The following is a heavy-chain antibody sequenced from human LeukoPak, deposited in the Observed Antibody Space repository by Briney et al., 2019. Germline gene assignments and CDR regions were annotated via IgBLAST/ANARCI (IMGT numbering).Heavy chain of an antibody. Sequence: SETLSLTCAVYGGSFSGYYWGWIRQPPGKGLEWIGSIYYSGSTYYNPSLKSRVTISVDTSNNQFSLKLSSVTAADTAVYYCAREGYCSGGTCYGWIPIDYWGQGTLVTVSS. D-gene: IGHD2-15*01. CDR1: GGSFSGYY. CDR2: IYYSGST. CDR3: AREGYCSGGTCYGWIPIDY. J-gene: IGHJ4*02. V-gene: IGHV4-34*01.